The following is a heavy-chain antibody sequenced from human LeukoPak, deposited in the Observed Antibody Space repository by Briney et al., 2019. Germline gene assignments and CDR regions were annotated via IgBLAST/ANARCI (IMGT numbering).Heavy chain of an antibody. D-gene: IGHD5-12*01. V-gene: IGHV3-21*01. Sequence: GGSLRLSCAASGFTFSSYSMNWVRQAPGRGLEWVSSISSSSSYIYYADSVKGRFTISRDNAKNSLYLQMNSLRAEDTAVYYCAKSLYSGYDWEYFDYWGQGTLVTVSS. CDR2: ISSSSSYI. J-gene: IGHJ4*02. CDR3: AKSLYSGYDWEYFDY. CDR1: GFTFSSYS.